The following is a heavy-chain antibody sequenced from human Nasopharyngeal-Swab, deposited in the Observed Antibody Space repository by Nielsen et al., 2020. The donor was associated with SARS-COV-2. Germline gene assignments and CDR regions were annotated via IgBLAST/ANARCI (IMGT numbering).Heavy chain of an antibody. CDR1: GFTFSSYG. CDR2: ISYGGSNK. CDR3: AKEPGVLWFGELFSYAMDV. Sequence: GGSLRLSCAASGFTFSSYGMHWVRQAPGKGLEWVAVISYGGSNKYYADSVKGRFTISRDNSKNTLYLQMNSLRAEDTAVYYCAKEPGVLWFGELFSYAMDVWGQGTTVTVSS. D-gene: IGHD3-10*01. J-gene: IGHJ6*02. V-gene: IGHV3-30*18.